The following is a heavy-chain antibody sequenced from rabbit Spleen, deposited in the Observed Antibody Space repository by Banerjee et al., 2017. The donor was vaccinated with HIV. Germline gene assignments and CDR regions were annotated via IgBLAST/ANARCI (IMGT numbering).Heavy chain of an antibody. J-gene: IGHJ4*01. D-gene: IGHD6-1*01. CDR3: VREAGYGGYGDANL. CDR1: GFTLSSYY. V-gene: IGHV1S7*01. Sequence: QLKESGGGLVQPGGSLKLSCKASGFTLSSYYMNWVRQAPGKGLEWIGYIDPIFGSAYYASWVNGRFSISRENTQNTVSLQLNSLTAADTATYFCVREAGYGGYGDANLWGQGTLVTVS. CDR2: IDPIFGSA.